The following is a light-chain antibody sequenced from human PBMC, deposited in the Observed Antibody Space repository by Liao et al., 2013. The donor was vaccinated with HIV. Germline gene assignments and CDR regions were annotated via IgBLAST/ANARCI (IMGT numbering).Light chain of an antibody. V-gene: IGLV3-1*01. CDR1: KLGDKY. Sequence: SYELTQPPSVSVSPGQTASIACSGDKLGDKYACWYQQKPGQSPVLVIYEDIKRPSGIPERFSGSNSGNTATLTISSVAAGDEADYYCQVWDRSNERHIFGGGTKLTVL. J-gene: IGLJ2*01. CDR2: EDI. CDR3: QVWDRSNERHI.